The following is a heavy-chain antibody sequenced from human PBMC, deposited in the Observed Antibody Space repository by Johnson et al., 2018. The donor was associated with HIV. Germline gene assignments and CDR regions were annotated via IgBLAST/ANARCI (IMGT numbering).Heavy chain of an antibody. CDR1: GFTFSSYG. CDR3: AKGIEAPHDAFDI. D-gene: IGHD6-6*01. V-gene: IGHV3-30*18. CDR2: ISYDGSNK. Sequence: QVQLVESGGGVVQPGRSLRLSCAASGFTFSSYGMHWVRQAPGKGLEWVAVISYDGSNKYYADSVKGRFTISRDNSKNTLYLQMNSLRAEDTAVYYCAKGIEAPHDAFDIWGQGTMVTVSS. J-gene: IGHJ3*02.